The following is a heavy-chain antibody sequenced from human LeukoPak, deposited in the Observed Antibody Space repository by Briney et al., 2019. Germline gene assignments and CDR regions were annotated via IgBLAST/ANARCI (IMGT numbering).Heavy chain of an antibody. J-gene: IGHJ4*02. V-gene: IGHV4-34*01. Sequence: SETLSLTCTVSGGSISSYYWSWIRQPPGKGLEWIGEINHSGSTNYNPSLKSRVTISVDTSKNQFSLKLSSVTAADTAVYYCARAGDHVWGSPFDYWGQGTLVTVSS. D-gene: IGHD3-16*01. CDR1: GGSISSYY. CDR3: ARAGDHVWGSPFDY. CDR2: INHSGST.